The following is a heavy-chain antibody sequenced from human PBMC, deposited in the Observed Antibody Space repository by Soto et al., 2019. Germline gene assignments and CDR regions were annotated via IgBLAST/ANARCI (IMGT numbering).Heavy chain of an antibody. D-gene: IGHD3-10*01. CDR1: GYTYTSYY. CDR3: AGASYGSRSGVA. Sequence: EASVNVSCKASGYTYTSYYMNWVRQAPGQGLEWLGIINPSGGGTYYADSVKGRFTISRHNSKNTLYLQMNSLRPEDTAVYYCAGASYGSRSGVAWGQGTLVTVSS. V-gene: IGHV1-46*04. J-gene: IGHJ5*02. CDR2: INPSGGGT.